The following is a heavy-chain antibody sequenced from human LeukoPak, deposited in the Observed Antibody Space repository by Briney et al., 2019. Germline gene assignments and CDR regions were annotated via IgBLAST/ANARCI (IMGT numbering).Heavy chain of an antibody. V-gene: IGHV4-38-2*02. J-gene: IGHJ4*02. D-gene: IGHD3-10*01. CDR3: ARNYGSGTYYLPHFDY. CDR2: IYHSGST. Sequence: SETLSLTCTVSGYSISSGYYWGWIRQPPGKGLEWIGSIYHSGSTYSNPSLKSRLTISVDTSKNQFSLKLSSVTAADTAMYYCARNYGSGTYYLPHFDYWGQGTLVTVSS. CDR1: GYSISSGYY.